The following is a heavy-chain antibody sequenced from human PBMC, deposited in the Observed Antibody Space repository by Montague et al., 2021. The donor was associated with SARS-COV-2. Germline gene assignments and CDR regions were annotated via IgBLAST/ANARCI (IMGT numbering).Heavy chain of an antibody. CDR1: SGSISSYY. J-gene: IGHJ3*02. D-gene: IGHD6-13*01. CDR3: ARGAGYSSSWYLAFEI. V-gene: IGHV4-59*01. Sequence: SETLSLTCTVSSGSISSYYWSWIRQPPGKGLEWIGYIYYSGSTNYNPSLKSRITISVDTSKNQFSLKLSPVTAADTAVYYCARGAGYSSSWYLAFEIWGQGTMVTVSS. CDR2: IYYSGST.